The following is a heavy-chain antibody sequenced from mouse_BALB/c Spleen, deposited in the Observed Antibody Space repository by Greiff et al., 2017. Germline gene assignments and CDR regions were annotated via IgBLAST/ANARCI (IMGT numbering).Heavy chain of an antibody. CDR1: GYTFTSYW. CDR2: IDPSDSYT. J-gene: IGHJ2*01. Sequence: QVQLQQPGAELVKPGASVKMSCKASGYTFTSYWMHWVKQRPGQGLEWIGVIDPSDSYTSYNQKFKGKATLTVDTSSSTAYMQLSSLTSEDSAVYYCTRSGGNYGKGYIDYWGQGTTLTVSS. D-gene: IGHD2-1*01. CDR3: TRSGGNYGKGYIDY. V-gene: IGHV1S127*01.